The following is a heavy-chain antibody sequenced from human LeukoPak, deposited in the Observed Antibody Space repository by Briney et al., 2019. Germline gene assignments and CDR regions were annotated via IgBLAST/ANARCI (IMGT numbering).Heavy chain of an antibody. CDR3: ASVEMATIMAIDY. CDR2: ISYDGSNK. J-gene: IGHJ4*02. Sequence: GGSLRLSCAASGFTFSSYGMHWVRQAPGKGLEWVAVISYDGSNKYYADSVKGRFTISRDNSKNTLYLQMNSLRAEDTAVYYCASVEMATIMAIDYWGQGTLVTVSS. D-gene: IGHD5-24*01. CDR1: GFTFSSYG. V-gene: IGHV3-30*03.